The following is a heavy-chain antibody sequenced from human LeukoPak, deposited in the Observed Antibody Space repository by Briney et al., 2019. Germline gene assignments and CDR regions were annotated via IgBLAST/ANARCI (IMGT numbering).Heavy chain of an antibody. J-gene: IGHJ4*02. CDR3: ARGAQYYDILTGYYNLEYFAY. D-gene: IGHD3-9*01. CDR2: IYTSGST. V-gene: IGHV4-4*07. CDR1: GGSISSYY. Sequence: SETLSLTCTVSGGSISSYYWSWIRQPAGKGLEWIGRIYTSGSTNYNPSLKSRVTMSVDTSKNQFSLKLSSVTAADTAVYYCARGAQYYDILTGYYNLEYFAYWGQGTLVTVSS.